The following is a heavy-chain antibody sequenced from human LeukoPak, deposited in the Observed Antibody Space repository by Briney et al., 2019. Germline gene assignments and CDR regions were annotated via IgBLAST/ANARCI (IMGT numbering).Heavy chain of an antibody. CDR2: ISAYNGNT. Sequence: ASVKVSCKASGYTFTSYGISWVRQAPGQGLEWMGWISAYNGNTNYAQKLQGRVTMTTDTSTSTAYMELRSLRSEDTAVYYCARDENGYVWGSFRAWGQGTLVTVSS. V-gene: IGHV1-18*01. CDR3: ARDENGYVWGSFRA. J-gene: IGHJ5*02. D-gene: IGHD3-16*02. CDR1: GYTFTSYG.